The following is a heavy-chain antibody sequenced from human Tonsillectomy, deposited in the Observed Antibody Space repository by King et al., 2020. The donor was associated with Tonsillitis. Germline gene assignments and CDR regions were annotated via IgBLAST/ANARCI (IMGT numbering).Heavy chain of an antibody. CDR2: ISWNSGSI. Sequence: VQLVESGGDLVQPGRSLRLSCAASGFIFDDYAMHWVRQAPGKGLEWVSGISWNSGSIGYADSVKGRFTISRDNAKNSLYLQMNSLRAEDTALYYCAKEKGDILMHVDYWGQGTLVTVSS. J-gene: IGHJ4*02. CDR3: AKEKGDILMHVDY. D-gene: IGHD3-9*01. V-gene: IGHV3-9*01. CDR1: GFIFDDYA.